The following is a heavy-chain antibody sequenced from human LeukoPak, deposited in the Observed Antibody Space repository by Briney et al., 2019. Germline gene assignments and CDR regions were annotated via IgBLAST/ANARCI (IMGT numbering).Heavy chain of an antibody. CDR2: IRYDGSNK. V-gene: IGHV3-30*02. CDR3: AKAPRGTMVRGVNY. J-gene: IGHJ4*02. D-gene: IGHD3-10*01. CDR1: GFTFSSYG. Sequence: GGSLRLSCAASGFTFSSYGMHWVRQAPGKGLEWVAFIRYDGSNKYYADSVKGRFTISRDNSKNTLYLQMNSLIAEDTAVYYCAKAPRGTMVRGVNYWGQASLVTVSS.